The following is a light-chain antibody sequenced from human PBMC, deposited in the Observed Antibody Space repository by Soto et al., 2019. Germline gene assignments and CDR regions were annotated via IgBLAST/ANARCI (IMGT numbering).Light chain of an antibody. CDR1: QSINSRY. CDR3: QQFGSSPGFT. Sequence: EIVLTQSPSTLSFSPGERATLYCRASQSINSRYLAWYQQKPGQAPRLLIYGASSRATGIPDRFSGSGSGTDFTLTISRLEPEDFAVYYCQQFGSSPGFTFGPGTIVDIK. CDR2: GAS. J-gene: IGKJ3*01. V-gene: IGKV3-20*01.